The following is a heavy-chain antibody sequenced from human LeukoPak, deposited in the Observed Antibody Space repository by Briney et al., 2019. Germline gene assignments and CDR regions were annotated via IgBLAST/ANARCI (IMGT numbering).Heavy chain of an antibody. CDR2: IYTSEST. D-gene: IGHD6-13*01. CDR1: GGSISNYY. J-gene: IGHJ3*02. Sequence: PSETLSLTCSVSGGSISNYYWSWIRQPAAKGLEWIGRIYTSESTNYNPSLKSRVTISTDKSKNQFSLKLSSVTAADTAVYYCARETVAASGIDAFDIWGQGTMVTVSS. V-gene: IGHV4-4*07. CDR3: ARETVAASGIDAFDI.